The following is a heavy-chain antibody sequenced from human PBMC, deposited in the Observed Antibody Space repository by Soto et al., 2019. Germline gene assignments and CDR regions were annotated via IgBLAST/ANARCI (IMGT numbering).Heavy chain of an antibody. D-gene: IGHD2-8*02. CDR2: INPSGGTT. Sequence: QVKLVQSGAEVKKPGATVKVSCKASGYTFISYYTHWVRQAPGQGLEWMGMINPSGGTTNYAQKFQGRVTLTRDTSTSTVYMELSSLRSEDTAVYYCARSWWGTDRLMAYNWLGPWGQGTLVTVSS. V-gene: IGHV1-46*03. CDR1: GYTFISYY. CDR3: ARSWWGTDRLMAYNWLGP. J-gene: IGHJ5*02.